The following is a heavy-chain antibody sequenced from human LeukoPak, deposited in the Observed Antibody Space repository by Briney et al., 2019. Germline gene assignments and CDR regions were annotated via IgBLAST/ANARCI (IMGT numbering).Heavy chain of an antibody. CDR1: GDTFTSYT. J-gene: IGHJ4*02. V-gene: IGHV1-69*02. CDR2: IIPILGLA. CDR3: ARTVDYYGSGRRGYFDY. Sequence: VASVKVSCKASGDTFTSYTISWVRQAPGQGLVWLGRIIPILGLANYAQNLQGRVTITADKSTSTAYMELSSLRSEDTAVYYCARTVDYYGSGRRGYFDYWGQGTLVTVSS. D-gene: IGHD3-10*01.